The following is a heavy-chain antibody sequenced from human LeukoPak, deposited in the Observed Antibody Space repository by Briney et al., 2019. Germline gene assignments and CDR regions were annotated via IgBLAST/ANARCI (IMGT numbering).Heavy chain of an antibody. CDR2: IWYDGSNK. V-gene: IGHV3-33*08. Sequence: GGSLRLSCAASGFTFSDHYMDWVRQAPGKGLEWVAVIWYDGSNKYYADSVKGRFTISRDNSKNTLYLQMNSLRAEDTAVYYCASWAGRGSSSWYSSLLGSYYYGMDVWGQGTTVTVSS. D-gene: IGHD6-13*01. CDR1: GFTFSDHY. CDR3: ASWAGRGSSSWYSSLLGSYYYGMDV. J-gene: IGHJ6*02.